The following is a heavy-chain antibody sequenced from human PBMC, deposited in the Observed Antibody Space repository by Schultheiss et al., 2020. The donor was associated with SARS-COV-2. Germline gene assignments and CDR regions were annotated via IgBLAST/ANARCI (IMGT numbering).Heavy chain of an antibody. CDR3: ARESRWLQLGTDY. V-gene: IGHV4-59*01. CDR1: GGSISSYY. CDR2: IYYSGST. J-gene: IGHJ4*02. D-gene: IGHD5-24*01. Sequence: SETLSLTCTVSGGSISSYYWSWIRQPPGKGLEWIGYIYYSGSTNYNPSLKSRVTISVDTSKNQFSLKLSSVTAADTAVYYCARESRWLQLGTDYWGQGTLVTVSS.